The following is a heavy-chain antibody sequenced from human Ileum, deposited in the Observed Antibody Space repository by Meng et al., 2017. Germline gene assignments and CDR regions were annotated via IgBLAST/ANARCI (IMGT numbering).Heavy chain of an antibody. Sequence: EVLLVESGGGLVQPVWSLRLSCAASGFSFSTYTMHWVRQAPGKGLEWVSSITSSGRFIFYADSVKGRFTISRDNAKSSLYLQMNSLRDGDTAVYYCANELRYYFEYWGQGALVTVSS. D-gene: IGHD4-23*01. J-gene: IGHJ4*02. CDR3: ANELRYYFEY. V-gene: IGHV3-21*02. CDR2: ITSSGRFI. CDR1: GFSFSTYT.